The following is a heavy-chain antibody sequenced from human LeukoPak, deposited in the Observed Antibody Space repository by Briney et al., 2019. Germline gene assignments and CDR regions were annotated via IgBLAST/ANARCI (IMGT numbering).Heavy chain of an antibody. Sequence: ASVKVSCKASGYTFTSYGISWVRQAPGQGLEWMGWISAYNGNTNYSQKLQGRVTMTTDTSTSTDYMELRSLRSDDTAVYYCARDWDFTNYYGSGSQHNGDAFDIWGQGTMVTVSS. V-gene: IGHV1-18*01. J-gene: IGHJ3*02. D-gene: IGHD3-10*01. CDR3: ARDWDFTNYYGSGSQHNGDAFDI. CDR1: GYTFTSYG. CDR2: ISAYNGNT.